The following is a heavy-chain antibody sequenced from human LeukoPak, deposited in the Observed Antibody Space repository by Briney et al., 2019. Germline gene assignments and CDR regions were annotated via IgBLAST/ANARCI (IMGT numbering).Heavy chain of an antibody. CDR2: INKDASIT. CDR1: GFTFSAYW. Sequence: GGSLRLSCEASGFTFSAYWMHWIRQVPGKGLVWVSSINKDASITRYADSVKGRFNLIRDNSKNTMYLQMNSLRAEDAAIYYCAKDFWGADQGGGDFWGQGTLVTVSS. D-gene: IGHD3-16*01. J-gene: IGHJ4*02. V-gene: IGHV3-74*01. CDR3: AKDFWGADQGGGDF.